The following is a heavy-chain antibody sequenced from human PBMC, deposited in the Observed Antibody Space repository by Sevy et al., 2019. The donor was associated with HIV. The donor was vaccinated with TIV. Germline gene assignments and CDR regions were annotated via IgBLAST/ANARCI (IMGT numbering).Heavy chain of an antibody. J-gene: IGHJ4*02. Sequence: GGSLRLSCEASGFDFSSHWMQWVRQAPGKGLVWVSRMNTDGSSTNYAESVKCRFTISRDNAKNTIYLEMNNLRDEDTALYYWATPRFDFWGPGTLVTVSS. CDR2: MNTDGSST. CDR1: GFDFSSHW. CDR3: ATPRFDF. V-gene: IGHV3-74*01.